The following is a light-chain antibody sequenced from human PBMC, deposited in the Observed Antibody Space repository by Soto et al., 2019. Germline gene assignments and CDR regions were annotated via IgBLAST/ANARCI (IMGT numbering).Light chain of an antibody. J-gene: IGKJ3*01. CDR1: QSVSSNN. CDR3: QQYGRSPFT. CDR2: GAS. V-gene: IGKV3-20*01. Sequence: EIVLTQSPGTLSLSTGERATLSCRASQSVSSNNLAWYQLRPGQAPRVVIYGASTRATGIPERFSGSGSGTDFTLTISRLEPEDFAVYYCQQYGRSPFTFGPGTQVDIK.